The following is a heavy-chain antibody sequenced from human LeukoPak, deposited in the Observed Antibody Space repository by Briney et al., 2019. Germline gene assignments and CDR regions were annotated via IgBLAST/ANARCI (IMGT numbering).Heavy chain of an antibody. J-gene: IGHJ4*02. CDR1: GFTFSDYY. Sequence: GGSLRLSCAASGFTFSDYYMSWIRQAPGKGLEWVSYISSSGSTIYYADSVKDRFTISRDNAKNSLYLQMNSLRAEDTAVYYCARARSRYPTVDYWGQGALVTVSS. CDR3: ARARSRYPTVDY. D-gene: IGHD6-13*01. CDR2: ISSSGSTI. V-gene: IGHV3-11*01.